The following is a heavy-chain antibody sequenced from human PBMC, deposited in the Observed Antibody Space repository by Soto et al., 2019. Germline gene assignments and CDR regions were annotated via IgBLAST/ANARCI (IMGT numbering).Heavy chain of an antibody. D-gene: IGHD2-8*02. CDR3: AKATDCTGGGGNIPCYGLDV. J-gene: IGHJ6*02. V-gene: IGHV3-23*01. CDR2: IIGNGGST. Sequence: MDWLRQAPGKGMEWVSTIIGNGGSTYYADSVEGRFTISRDNSKNTLDLQMNSLSVDDTAVYYCAKATDCTGGGGNIPCYGLDVWGRGTSVTV.